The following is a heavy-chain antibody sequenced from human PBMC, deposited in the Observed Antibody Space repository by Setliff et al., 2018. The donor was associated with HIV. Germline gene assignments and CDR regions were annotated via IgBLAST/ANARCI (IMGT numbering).Heavy chain of an antibody. CDR1: GGSFSGYY. J-gene: IGHJ4*02. D-gene: IGHD3-3*01. V-gene: IGHV4-59*01. Sequence: PSETLSLTCSVSGGSFSGYYWSWIRQPPGKGLEWIGYIYIYNSGSTNYNPSLTSRVTISADTSRNQFSLKLTSVTAAGTAIYYCARGVNFDYWGQGTQVTVS. CDR2: IYIYNSGST. CDR3: ARGVNFDY.